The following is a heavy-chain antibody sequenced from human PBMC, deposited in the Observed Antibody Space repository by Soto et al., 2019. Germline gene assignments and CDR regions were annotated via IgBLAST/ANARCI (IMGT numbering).Heavy chain of an antibody. CDR1: GYPFSKYG. Sequence: QLQLVQSGAEVERPGASVRVSCKAYGYPFSKYGISWIRQAPGQGLEWMGWIKPDNGDTNYAQKFQGRVTMTTDTSSNTAYMELRSLRSDDTAVYYCAPSDDSGFDPWGQGTLVSVSS. CDR2: IKPDNGDT. D-gene: IGHD3-3*01. V-gene: IGHV1-18*04. J-gene: IGHJ5*02. CDR3: APSDDSGFDP.